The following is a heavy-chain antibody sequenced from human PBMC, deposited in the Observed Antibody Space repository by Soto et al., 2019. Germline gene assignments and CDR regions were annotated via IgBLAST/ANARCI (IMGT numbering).Heavy chain of an antibody. CDR3: TTERYYDSSGYYSAYYFDY. CDR1: GFTFSGSA. V-gene: IGHV3-73*01. Sequence: SLRLSCAASGFTFSGSAMHWVRQASGKGLEWVGRIRSKANSYATAYAASVKGRFTISRDDSKNTAYLQMNSLKTEDTAVYYCTTERYYDSSGYYSAYYFDYWGQGTLVTVSS. D-gene: IGHD3-22*01. J-gene: IGHJ4*02. CDR2: IRSKANSYAT.